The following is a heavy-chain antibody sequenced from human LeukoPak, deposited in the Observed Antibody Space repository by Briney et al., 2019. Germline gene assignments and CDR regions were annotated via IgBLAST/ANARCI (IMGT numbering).Heavy chain of an antibody. CDR2: ISGSGGST. Sequence: PGGSLRLSCAASGFTFSSYAMSWVRQAPGKGLEWVSAISGSGGSTYYADSVWGRFSISRDNSKNTLYLQMNSLRAEDTAVYFCAKSLSSRGVIIPRTSRYFNYWGQGTLVTVSS. CDR3: AKSLSSRGVIIPRTSRYFNY. V-gene: IGHV3-23*01. CDR1: GFTFSSYA. D-gene: IGHD3-10*01. J-gene: IGHJ4*02.